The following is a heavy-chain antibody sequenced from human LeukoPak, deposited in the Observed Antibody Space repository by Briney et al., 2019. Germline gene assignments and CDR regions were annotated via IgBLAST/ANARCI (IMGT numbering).Heavy chain of an antibody. J-gene: IGHJ3*02. CDR2: MTGSGSIT. Sequence: GGSLRLSCAASGFTFSSYAMSWVRQAPGKGLECVSTMTGSGSITRYADSVRGRFIISRDNSKNTLYLQMNSLRAEDTAIYYCAKGPWDLPHAFDIWGLGTMVTVSS. CDR1: GFTFSSYA. D-gene: IGHD1-26*01. V-gene: IGHV3-23*01. CDR3: AKGPWDLPHAFDI.